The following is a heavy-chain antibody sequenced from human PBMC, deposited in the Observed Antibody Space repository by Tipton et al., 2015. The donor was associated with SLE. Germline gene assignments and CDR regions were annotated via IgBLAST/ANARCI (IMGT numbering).Heavy chain of an antibody. Sequence: TLSLTCTVSGHSISIYYWSWIRQPPGKGLEWIGYIYYSGSTTYNPSLKSRVTMSTDTSKNQVSLKLSSVTAADTAVYYCARDVGMDVWGQGTTVTVSS. CDR2: IYYSGST. J-gene: IGHJ6*02. V-gene: IGHV4-59*01. CDR3: ARDVGMDV. CDR1: GHSISIYY.